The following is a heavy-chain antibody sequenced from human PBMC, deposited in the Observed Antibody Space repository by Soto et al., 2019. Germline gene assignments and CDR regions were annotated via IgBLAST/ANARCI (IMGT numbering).Heavy chain of an antibody. J-gene: IGHJ6*02. CDR1: GGSFSGYY. CDR2: INHSGST. Sequence: PSETLSLTCAVYGGSFSGYYWSWIRQPPGKGLEWIGEINHSGSTNYNPSLKSRVTISVDTSKNQFSLKLSSVTAADTAVYYCARTYYYGSESYGAPYYYYGMDVRGRGTTVTAS. D-gene: IGHD3-10*01. V-gene: IGHV4-34*01. CDR3: ARTYYYGSESYGAPYYYYGMDV.